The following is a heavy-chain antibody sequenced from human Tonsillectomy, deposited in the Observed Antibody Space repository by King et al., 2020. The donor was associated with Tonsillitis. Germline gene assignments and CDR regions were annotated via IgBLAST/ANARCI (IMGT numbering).Heavy chain of an antibody. V-gene: IGHV4-39*02. Sequence: QLQESGPGLVKPSETLSLTCTVSGGSISSSSYYWGWIRQPPGKGLEWIGSIYYSGSTYYNPSLKSPVTISVDTSKNQFSLKLSAVTAADTAVYYCARDADYGGNPRGIDYWGQGTLVTVSS. CDR3: ARDADYGGNPRGIDY. J-gene: IGHJ4*02. CDR1: GGSISSSSYY. D-gene: IGHD4-23*01. CDR2: IYYSGST.